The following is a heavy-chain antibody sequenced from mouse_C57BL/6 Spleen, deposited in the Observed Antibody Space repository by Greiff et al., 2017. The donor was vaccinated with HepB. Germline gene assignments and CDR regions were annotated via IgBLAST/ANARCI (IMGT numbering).Heavy chain of an antibody. J-gene: IGHJ4*01. D-gene: IGHD4-1*01. CDR1: GYSFPDYN. Sequence: EVQLQQSGPELVKPGASVKISCKASGYSFPDYNMNWVKQSNGKSLEWIGVINPNYGTTSYNQKFTGKATLTVDKSSSTAYMQLNSLTSEYSAVYYYAGNWEYYAMDYWGQGTSVTVSS. CDR3: AGNWEYYAMDY. CDR2: INPNYGTT. V-gene: IGHV1-39*01.